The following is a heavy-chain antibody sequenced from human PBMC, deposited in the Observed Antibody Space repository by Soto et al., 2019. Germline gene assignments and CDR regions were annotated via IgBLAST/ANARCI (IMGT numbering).Heavy chain of an antibody. V-gene: IGHV1-2*04. CDR3: ARDLRGDGYNVAYYFDY. J-gene: IGHJ4*02. CDR1: GYTFTTHY. D-gene: IGHD5-12*01. CDR2: ISPNSGGT. Sequence: QVQLVQSGAEVGKPGASVKVSCKVSGYTFTTHYMHWVRQAPGQGLEWMGWISPNSGGTKYAQKFQDWVSMTRYTSITTAYLDLTILKSDDTAVYYCARDLRGDGYNVAYYFDYWGQGTLVTVSS.